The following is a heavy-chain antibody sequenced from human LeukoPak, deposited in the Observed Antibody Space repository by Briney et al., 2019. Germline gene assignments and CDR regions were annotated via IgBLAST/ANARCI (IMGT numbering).Heavy chain of an antibody. CDR2: IYSSGST. J-gene: IGHJ6*02. CDR1: GGSISSYY. Sequence: SEALSLPFPVSGGSISSYYWSWIRPPAGKGLEWIGRIYSSGSTNYNPSLKSRVTMSVDTSKNQFSLRLSSVTAADTAVYYCAGGSGSSYYYYGMDVWGQGTTVTVSS. D-gene: IGHD3-10*01. V-gene: IGHV4-4*07. CDR3: AGGSGSSYYYYGMDV.